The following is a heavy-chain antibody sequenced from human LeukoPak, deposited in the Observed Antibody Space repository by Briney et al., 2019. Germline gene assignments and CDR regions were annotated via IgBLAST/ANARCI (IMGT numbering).Heavy chain of an antibody. CDR1: GFTFDDYA. V-gene: IGHV3-9*03. Sequence: PGGSLRLSCVGSGFTFDDYAMHWVRHAPGKGLEWVSGISWNSGRRGYADSVKGRFTISRDNAKTSLYLQMNSLGAEDMALYYCAKGPDYDILTPIDYWGQGTLVTVSS. J-gene: IGHJ4*02. CDR2: ISWNSGRR. D-gene: IGHD3-9*01. CDR3: AKGPDYDILTPIDY.